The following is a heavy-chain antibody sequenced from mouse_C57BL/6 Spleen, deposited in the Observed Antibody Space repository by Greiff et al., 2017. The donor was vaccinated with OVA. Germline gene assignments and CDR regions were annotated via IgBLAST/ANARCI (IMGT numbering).Heavy chain of an antibody. Sequence: QVQLKQPGTELVKPGASVKLSCKASGYTFTSSWMHWVKQRPGQGLEWIGNINPSNGGTNYNEKFKSKATLTVDKSSSTAYMQLSSLTSEDSAVYYCARMENEGYFDVWGTGTTVTVSS. CDR1: GYTFTSSW. CDR3: ARMENEGYFDV. V-gene: IGHV1-53*01. J-gene: IGHJ1*03. CDR2: INPSNGGT.